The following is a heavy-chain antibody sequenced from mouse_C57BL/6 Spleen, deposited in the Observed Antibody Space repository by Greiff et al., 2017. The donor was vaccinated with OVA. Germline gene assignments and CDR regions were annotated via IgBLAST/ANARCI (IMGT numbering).Heavy chain of an antibody. D-gene: IGHD1-1*01. V-gene: IGHV1-82*01. J-gene: IGHJ4*01. CDR3: ARTYYGSSYAMDY. Sequence: QVQLQQSGPELVKPGASVKISCKASGYAFSSSWMNWVKQRPGKGLEWIGRIYPGDGDTNYNGKFKGKATLTADKSSSTAYMQLSSLTSEDSAVYFCARTYYGSSYAMDYWVKEPQSPSPQ. CDR2: IYPGDGDT. CDR1: GYAFSSSW.